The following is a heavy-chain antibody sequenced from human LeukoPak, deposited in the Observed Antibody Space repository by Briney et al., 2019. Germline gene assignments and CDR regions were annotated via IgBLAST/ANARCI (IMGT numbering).Heavy chain of an antibody. V-gene: IGHV3-23*01. CDR3: AKDIGSGWYVLQGYFDL. D-gene: IGHD6-19*01. J-gene: IGHJ2*01. CDR2: ISGSGST. Sequence: PGGSLRLSCAASGFTFSSYAMSWVRQAPGKGLEWVSAISGSGSTYYADSVKGRFTISRDNSKNTLYLQMNSLRAEDTAVYYCAKDIGSGWYVLQGYFDLWGRGTLVTVSS. CDR1: GFTFSSYA.